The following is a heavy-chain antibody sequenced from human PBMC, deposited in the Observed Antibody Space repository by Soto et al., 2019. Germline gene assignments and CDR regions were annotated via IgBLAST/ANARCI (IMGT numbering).Heavy chain of an antibody. D-gene: IGHD6-13*01. CDR2: ISWNSGSI. CDR1: GFIFDDYA. Sequence: EVHLVESGGGLVQPGRSLRLSCAASGFIFDDYAMHWVRQAPGKGLEWVSGISWNSGSIHYADSVKGRFTISRDNAKNSLFLQMNSLRAEDTALYYCTRGSGWSDQEHSFDYWGRGTQVSVSS. CDR3: TRGSGWSDQEHSFDY. J-gene: IGHJ4*02. V-gene: IGHV3-9*01.